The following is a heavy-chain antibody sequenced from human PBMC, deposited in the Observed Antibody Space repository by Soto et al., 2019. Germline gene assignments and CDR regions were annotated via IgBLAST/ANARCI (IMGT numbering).Heavy chain of an antibody. V-gene: IGHV4-4*02. CDR2: TYHSGTT. D-gene: IGHD6-13*01. CDR1: GDSINNSHW. CDR3: AREVNSSPARGPNWFDP. Sequence: QVQLQESGPGLVQPSGTLSLTCAVSGDSINNSHWWSWVRQTPGKGLEWIGETYHSGTTNYTPSLKTRVTISIDKSKNQFSLKMNSVTAAYTAVYYCAREVNSSPARGPNWFDPWGQGTLVTVSS. J-gene: IGHJ5*02.